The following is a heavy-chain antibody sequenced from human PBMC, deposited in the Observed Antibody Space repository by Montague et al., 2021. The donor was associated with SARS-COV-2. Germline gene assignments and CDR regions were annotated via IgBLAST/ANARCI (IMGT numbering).Heavy chain of an antibody. CDR1: GGSISSYY. V-gene: IGHV4-59*01. Sequence: SETLSLTCTVSGGSISSYYWSWIRQPPGKGLEWIGYIYYNGSTNXNPSLKSRVTISVDTSKNQFSLKLSSVTAADTAVYYCARDSGGSSPEDWLGFDPWGQGTLVTVSS. CDR2: IYYNGST. J-gene: IGHJ5*02. D-gene: IGHD2-15*01. CDR3: ARDSGGSSPEDWLGFDP.